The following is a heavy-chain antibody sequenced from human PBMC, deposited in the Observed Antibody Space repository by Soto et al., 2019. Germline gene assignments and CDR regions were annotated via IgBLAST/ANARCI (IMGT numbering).Heavy chain of an antibody. CDR2: ISYDGSNK. CDR1: GFTFSSYA. CDR3: ARHKRDLRFFEWSYYFDY. D-gene: IGHD3-3*01. Sequence: QVQLVESGGGVVQPGRSLRLSCAASGFTFSSYAMHWVRQAPGKRLEWVAVISYDGSNKYYADSVKRRFSISRDNSKNTLYLQMNSLRAEDTAVYYCARHKRDLRFFEWSYYFDYWGQGTLVTVSS. J-gene: IGHJ4*02. V-gene: IGHV3-30-3*01.